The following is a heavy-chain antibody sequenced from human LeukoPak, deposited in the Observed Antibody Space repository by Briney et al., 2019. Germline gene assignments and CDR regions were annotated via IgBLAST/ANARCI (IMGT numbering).Heavy chain of an antibody. Sequence: ASVKVSCKASGYTFTSYGISWVRQAPGQGLEWMGWISAYNGNTNYAQKLQGRVTMTTDTSTSTAYMELRSLRSDDTAVYYCARVFISGSWSHEGYWGQGTLVTVSS. CDR1: GYTFTSYG. D-gene: IGHD6-13*01. V-gene: IGHV1-18*01. CDR3: ARVFISGSWSHEGY. CDR2: ISAYNGNT. J-gene: IGHJ4*02.